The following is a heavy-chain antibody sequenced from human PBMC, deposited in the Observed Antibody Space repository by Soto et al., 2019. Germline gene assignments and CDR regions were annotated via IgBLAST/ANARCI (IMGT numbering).Heavy chain of an antibody. V-gene: IGHV3-73*02. CDR2: IRSKANSYAT. CDR3: TSTDSWELVNYYYYYGMDV. D-gene: IGHD1-26*01. J-gene: IGHJ6*02. Sequence: EVQLVESGGGLVQPGVSLKLSCAASGFTFSGSAMHWVRQASGKGLEWVGRIRSKANSYATAYAASVKGRFTISRDDSKNTAYLQMNSLKTEDTAVYYCTSTDSWELVNYYYYYGMDVWGQGTTVTVSS. CDR1: GFTFSGSA.